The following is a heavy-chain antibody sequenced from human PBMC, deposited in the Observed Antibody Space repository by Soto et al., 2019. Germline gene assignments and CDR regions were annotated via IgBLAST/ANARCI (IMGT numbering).Heavy chain of an antibody. CDR1: GFTFSSYG. D-gene: IGHD3-3*01. CDR2: ISYDGSNK. V-gene: IGHV3-30*18. Sequence: QVQLVESGGGVVQPGRSLRLSCAASGFTFSSYGMHWVRQAPGKGLEWVAVISYDGSNKYYADSVKGRFTISRDNSKNTLYLQMSSLRAEDTAVYYCAKDSAGYDFWSGYMFDPWGQGTLVTVSS. CDR3: AKDSAGYDFWSGYMFDP. J-gene: IGHJ5*02.